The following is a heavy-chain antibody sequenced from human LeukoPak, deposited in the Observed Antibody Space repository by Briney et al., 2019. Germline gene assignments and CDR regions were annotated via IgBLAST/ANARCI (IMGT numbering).Heavy chain of an antibody. Sequence: GGSLRLSCAASAFTFSDYSMSWIRQAPGKGLERVSYITSSSSYTNYADSVKGRFTISRDNAKNSLYLQMNSLRAEDTAVYYCARGRYINGRYYFDYWGQGTLVTVSS. CDR1: AFTFSDYS. CDR2: ITSSSSYT. CDR3: ARGRYINGRYYFDY. J-gene: IGHJ4*02. D-gene: IGHD6-19*01. V-gene: IGHV3-11*05.